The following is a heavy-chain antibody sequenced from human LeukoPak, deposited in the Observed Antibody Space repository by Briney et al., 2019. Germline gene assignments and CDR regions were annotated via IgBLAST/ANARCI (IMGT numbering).Heavy chain of an antibody. CDR3: ARGPNWNYYYYGVDV. J-gene: IGHJ6*02. V-gene: IGHV4-4*07. Sequence: SETLSLTCTVSGDFVTNYYWSWIRQPAGKGLEWIGRIYTDENTNYNLSLKSRVTMSVDASKNQFSLKLSSVTAADTAVYYCARGPNWNYYYYGVDVWGQGTTVTVSS. D-gene: IGHD1-20*01. CDR1: GDFVTNYY. CDR2: IYTDENT.